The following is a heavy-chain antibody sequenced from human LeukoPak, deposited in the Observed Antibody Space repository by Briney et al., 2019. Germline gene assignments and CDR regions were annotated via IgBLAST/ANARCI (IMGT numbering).Heavy chain of an antibody. CDR3: ARTTAVVTRHFDY. J-gene: IGHJ4*02. D-gene: IGHD4-23*01. CDR2: IYYSGST. V-gene: IGHV4-39*07. CDR1: GGSISSSSYY. Sequence: SETLSLTCTVSGGSISSSSYYWGWIRQPPGKGLEWIGSIYYSGSTYYNPSLKSRVTISVDTSKNQFSLKLSSVTAAATAVYYCARTTAVVTRHFDYWGQGTLVTASS.